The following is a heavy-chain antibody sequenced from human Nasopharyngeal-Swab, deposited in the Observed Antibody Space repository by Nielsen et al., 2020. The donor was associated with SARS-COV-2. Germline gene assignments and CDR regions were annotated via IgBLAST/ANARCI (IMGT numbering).Heavy chain of an antibody. Sequence: SETLSLTCTVSGGLINSDYWSWIRQPPRRGLEWIGYIYYSGSTKYNPSLKSRVTISLDTSKNQFSLKLSSVTAADSAVYYCARDTRRGGVDYWGQGTLVTVSS. D-gene: IGHD2-15*01. CDR3: ARDTRRGGVDY. CDR1: GGLINSDY. CDR2: IYYSGST. V-gene: IGHV4-59*01. J-gene: IGHJ4*02.